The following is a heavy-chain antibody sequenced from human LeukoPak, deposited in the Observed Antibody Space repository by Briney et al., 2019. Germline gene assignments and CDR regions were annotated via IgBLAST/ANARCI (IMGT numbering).Heavy chain of an antibody. Sequence: GGSLRLSCAASGFTFSSYAMSWVRQAPGKGLEWVSAISGSGGSTYYADSVKGRFTISRDNSKNTLYLQMNSLRAEDTGVYYCARVPPQRNPWILLSAMDYFDYWGQGTLVTVSS. D-gene: IGHD5-18*01. J-gene: IGHJ4*02. CDR2: ISGSGGST. V-gene: IGHV3-23*01. CDR1: GFTFSSYA. CDR3: ARVPPQRNPWILLSAMDYFDY.